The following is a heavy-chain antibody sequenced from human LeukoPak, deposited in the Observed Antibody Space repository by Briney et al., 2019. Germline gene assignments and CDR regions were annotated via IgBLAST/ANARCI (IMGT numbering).Heavy chain of an antibody. CDR2: TYYRSKWYT. CDR3: ARGPKTGWFDH. D-gene: IGHD3-9*01. J-gene: IGHJ5*02. Sequence: SQTLSPTCAISGDSISSTSTAWHWIRQSSSRGLEWLGRTYYRSKWYTDYAESVKSRLVINPDTSKNEFSLQMTSVTSSDTAIYFCARGPKTGWFDHWGQGTLVTVSS. V-gene: IGHV6-1*01. CDR1: GDSISSTSTA.